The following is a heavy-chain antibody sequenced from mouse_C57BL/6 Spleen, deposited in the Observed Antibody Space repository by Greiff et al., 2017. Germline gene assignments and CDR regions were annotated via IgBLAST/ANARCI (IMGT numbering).Heavy chain of an antibody. D-gene: IGHD1-1*01. CDR1: GYTLTDYY. CDR2: INPNKGGT. V-gene: IGHV1-26*01. J-gene: IGHJ4*01. Sequence: EVQLQQSGPELVKPGASVKISCKASGYTLTDYYMNWVKQSPGKSLEWIGDINPNKGGTSYNQKFKGKATLTVDKYSSTAYMERRSLTSEDSAVYYCASATVVAPYYAMDYWGQGTSVTVSS. CDR3: ASATVVAPYYAMDY.